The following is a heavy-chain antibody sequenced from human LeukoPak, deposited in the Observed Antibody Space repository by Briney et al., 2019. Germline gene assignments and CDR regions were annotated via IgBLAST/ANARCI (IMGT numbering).Heavy chain of an antibody. CDR3: ARGGILITFGAIDY. CDR1: GFTFSDYY. D-gene: IGHD3-16*01. J-gene: IGHJ4*02. Sequence: GGSLRLSCAASGFTFSDYYMSWIRQAPGKGLEWISHISSSGSTIYYEDSVKGRFTVSRDNAKNSLYLQMNSLRVEDTAVYYCARGGILITFGAIDYWGQGTLVTVSS. CDR2: ISSSGSTI. V-gene: IGHV3-11*04.